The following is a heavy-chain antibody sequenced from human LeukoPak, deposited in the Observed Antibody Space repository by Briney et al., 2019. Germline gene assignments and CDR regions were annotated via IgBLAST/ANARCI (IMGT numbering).Heavy chain of an antibody. D-gene: IGHD1-26*01. CDR2: IIPVFDRP. Sequence: SVKVSCKTTGGRFKSYGFSWVRQAPGQGLEWMGGIIPVFDRPIYAQKFEGRVTITADKSTNTTYMEISSLTSDDTAVYYCARDAQWELRAFDVWGQGTVVIVSS. CDR1: GGRFKSYG. J-gene: IGHJ3*01. V-gene: IGHV1-69*06. CDR3: ARDAQWELRAFDV.